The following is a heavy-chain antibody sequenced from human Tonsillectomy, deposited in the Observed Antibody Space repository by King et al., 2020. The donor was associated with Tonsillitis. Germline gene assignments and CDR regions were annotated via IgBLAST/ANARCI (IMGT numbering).Heavy chain of an antibody. J-gene: IGHJ4*02. Sequence: HVQLQESGPGLVKPPETLSLTCSVSGGSISSNYWSWLRQPPGKGLEWIGQIYYTGSITYNPSLKSRATISLDTSKNQFSLKLSSVTAADTAVYYCARTSRDGFNLHFDYWGQGTLVTVSS. D-gene: IGHD5-24*01. CDR2: IYYTGSI. CDR1: GGSISSNY. CDR3: ARTSRDGFNLHFDY. V-gene: IGHV4-59*01.